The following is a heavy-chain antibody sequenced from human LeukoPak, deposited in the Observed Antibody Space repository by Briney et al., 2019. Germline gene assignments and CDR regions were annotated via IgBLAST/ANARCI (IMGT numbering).Heavy chain of an antibody. CDR3: ARAREYQLHAPSPLDY. J-gene: IGHJ4*02. D-gene: IGHD2-2*01. Sequence: GGSLRLSCAASGFTFSSYAMHWVRQAPGKGLEWVAVISYDGSNKYYADSVKGRFTISRDNSKNTLYLQMNSLRAEDTAVYYCARAREYQLHAPSPLDYWGQGTLVTVSS. CDR2: ISYDGSNK. V-gene: IGHV3-30-3*01. CDR1: GFTFSSYA.